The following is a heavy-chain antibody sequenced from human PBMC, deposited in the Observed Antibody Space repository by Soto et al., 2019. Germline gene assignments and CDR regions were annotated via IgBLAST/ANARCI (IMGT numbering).Heavy chain of an antibody. CDR2: ISGSGGST. V-gene: IGHV3-23*01. Sequence: GGSLRLSCAASGFTFSTYAMSWVRQAPGKGLEWVSAISGSGGSTYYADSVKGRFTISRDNSKNTLYLQMNSLRAEDTAVYYCAKSAGWNIVVVPAAPSWGQGTLVTVSS. D-gene: IGHD2-2*01. CDR1: GFTFSTYA. J-gene: IGHJ5*02. CDR3: AKSAGWNIVVVPAAPS.